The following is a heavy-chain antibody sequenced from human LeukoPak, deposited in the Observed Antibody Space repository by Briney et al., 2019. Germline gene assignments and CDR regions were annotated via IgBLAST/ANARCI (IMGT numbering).Heavy chain of an antibody. V-gene: IGHV1-8*01. D-gene: IGHD3/OR15-3a*01. CDR1: GYTFTSYD. CDR3: ARALSWTTDSYYYMDV. CDR2: MNPNSGNT. Sequence: ASVKVSCKASGYTFTSYDINWVRQATGQGLEWMGWMNPNSGNTGYAQKFQGRVTMTKNTSITTAYMELSSLRSEDTAVYYCARALSWTTDSYYYMDVWGKGTTVTISS. J-gene: IGHJ6*03.